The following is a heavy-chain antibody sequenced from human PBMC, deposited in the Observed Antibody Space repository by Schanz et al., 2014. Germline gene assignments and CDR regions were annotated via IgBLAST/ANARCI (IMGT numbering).Heavy chain of an antibody. D-gene: IGHD1-1*01. CDR3: ARDGAELYYFDE. CDR1: GFTFTTYA. Sequence: DVQLLESGGGLVQPGESLRLSCAASGFTFTTYAMTWVRQAPGKGLEWVSNISPTGSSAYYADSVKGRFTISRDNSKNTQYLQMNSLRAEDTAVFYCARDGAELYYFDEWGEGALVTVSS. J-gene: IGHJ4*02. CDR2: ISPTGSSA. V-gene: IGHV3-23*01.